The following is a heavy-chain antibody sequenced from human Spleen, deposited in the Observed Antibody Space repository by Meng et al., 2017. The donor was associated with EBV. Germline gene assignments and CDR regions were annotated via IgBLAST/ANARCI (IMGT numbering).Heavy chain of an antibody. CDR2: INHSGST. Sequence: QVQLRQWGAGLLKPSETLSLTCTVYGGSFSGYFWSYIRQSPGKGLEWIGEINHSGSTSYNPSLQSRVTMSVDSSKNQFSLKLTSVTAADTAVYYCARGRMAARSPCFDPWGQGTLVTVSS. V-gene: IGHV4-34*01. D-gene: IGHD6-6*01. CDR1: GGSFSGYF. CDR3: ARGRMAARSPCFDP. J-gene: IGHJ5*02.